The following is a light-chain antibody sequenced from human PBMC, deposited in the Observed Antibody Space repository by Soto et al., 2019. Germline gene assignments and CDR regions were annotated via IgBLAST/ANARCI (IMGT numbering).Light chain of an antibody. J-gene: IGKJ1*01. CDR3: QQRSNWPPWT. Sequence: FVLTQSPVTLSLSPGEGATLSCRASQNVGSTCLAWYQQKPGQAPRLLIYDTSNRATGIPARFSGSGSGTDFTLTISSLEPEDFAVYYCQQRSNWPPWTFGQGTKVEIK. CDR1: QNVGSTC. CDR2: DTS. V-gene: IGKV3-11*01.